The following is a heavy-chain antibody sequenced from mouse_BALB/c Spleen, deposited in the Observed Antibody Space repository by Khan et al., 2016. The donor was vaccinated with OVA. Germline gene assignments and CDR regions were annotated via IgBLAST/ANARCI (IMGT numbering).Heavy chain of an antibody. Sequence: QVQLQQSGAELVTPAASVKLSCKASGYTFTSYYMYWVKQRPGQGLEWIGEINPNNGGTNFNEKITSMATLTVNKTSSTAFMQLINLTSADSAVYYCTSSGYGSFAYWGQGTLVTVSA. J-gene: IGHJ3*01. CDR3: TSSGYGSFAY. V-gene: IGHV1S81*02. D-gene: IGHD2-2*01. CDR1: GYTFTSYY. CDR2: INPNNGGT.